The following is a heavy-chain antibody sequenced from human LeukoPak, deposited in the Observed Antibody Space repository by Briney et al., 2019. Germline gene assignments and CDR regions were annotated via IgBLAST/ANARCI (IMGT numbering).Heavy chain of an antibody. CDR1: GGSISSGGYY. Sequence: SETLSLTCTVSGGSISSGGYYWSWLRQHPGKGLEWIGYIYYSGSTYYNPSLKSRVTISVDTSKNQFSLKLSSVTAADTAVYYCATRLHENDFWSGGDAFDIWGQGTMVTVSS. V-gene: IGHV4-31*03. J-gene: IGHJ3*02. CDR2: IYYSGST. D-gene: IGHD3-3*01. CDR3: ATRLHENDFWSGGDAFDI.